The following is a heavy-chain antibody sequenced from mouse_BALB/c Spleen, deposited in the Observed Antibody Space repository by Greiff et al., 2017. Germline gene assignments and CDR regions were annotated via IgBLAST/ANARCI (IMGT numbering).Heavy chain of an antibody. V-gene: IGHV1-69*01. J-gene: IGHJ2*01. D-gene: IGHD2-3*01. CDR3: ARWLLRILDY. Sequence: VQLQQPGAELVMPGASVKMSCKASGYTFTDYWMHWVKQRPGQGLEWIGAIDTSDSYTSYNQKFKGKATLTVDESSSTAYMQLSSLTSEDSAVYYCARWLLRILDYWGQGTTLTVSS. CDR2: IDTSDSYT. CDR1: GYTFTDYW.